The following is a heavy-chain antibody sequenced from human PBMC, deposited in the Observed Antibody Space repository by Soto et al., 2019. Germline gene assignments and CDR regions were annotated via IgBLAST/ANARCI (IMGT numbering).Heavy chain of an antibody. V-gene: IGHV4-39*01. CDR3: ARRERAAGTDWWFDP. J-gene: IGHJ5*02. CDR1: GGSISSSSFH. D-gene: IGHD6-13*01. Sequence: QLQLQESGPGLVKPSETLSLTCPVSGGSISSSSFHWGWIRQPPGKGLGWIGSIYYSGRTYYSPSLKSRVTISVDTSKNQFSRKLSSVTAADTAVYYCARRERAAGTDWWFDPWGQGTLVTVSS. CDR2: IYYSGRT.